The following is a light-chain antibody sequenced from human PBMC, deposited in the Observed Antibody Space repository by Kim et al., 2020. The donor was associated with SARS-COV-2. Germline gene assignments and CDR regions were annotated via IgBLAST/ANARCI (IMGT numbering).Light chain of an antibody. CDR2: DAS. Sequence: EVVLTQSPATLSLSPGDRATLSCRASQSVGSFLAWYQQKPGQAPRLLIYDASKRATGIPARFSGSGSGTDFTLTISSLEPEDFALYYCQQRTSWPLTFGGGTKVEIK. V-gene: IGKV3-11*01. J-gene: IGKJ4*01. CDR1: QSVGSF. CDR3: QQRTSWPLT.